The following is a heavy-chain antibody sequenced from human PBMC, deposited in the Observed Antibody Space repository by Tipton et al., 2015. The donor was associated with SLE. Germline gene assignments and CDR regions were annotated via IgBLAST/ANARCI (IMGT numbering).Heavy chain of an antibody. D-gene: IGHD3-10*01. CDR3: AKESPYSSPRSYYFDC. J-gene: IGHJ4*02. V-gene: IGHV3-23*01. CDR1: GFTFNNFA. CDR2: ISGSGLST. Sequence: SLRLSCAASGFTFNNFAMSWVRQAPGKGLEWVSGISGSGLSTYYADSVKGRFTISRDNSKNTVSLQMDSLRAEDTAVYYCAKESPYSSPRSYYFDCWGQGTLVTVSS.